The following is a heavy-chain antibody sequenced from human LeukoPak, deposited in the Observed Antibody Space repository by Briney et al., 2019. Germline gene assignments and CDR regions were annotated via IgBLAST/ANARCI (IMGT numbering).Heavy chain of an antibody. Sequence: SVKASCKASGGTFSSYAISWVRQAPGQGLEWMGRIIPILGIANYAQKFQGRVTITADKSTSTAYMELSSLRSEDTAVYYCASELGKGYWGQGTLVTVSS. CDR2: IIPILGIA. V-gene: IGHV1-69*04. D-gene: IGHD7-27*01. CDR1: GGTFSSYA. CDR3: ASELGKGY. J-gene: IGHJ4*02.